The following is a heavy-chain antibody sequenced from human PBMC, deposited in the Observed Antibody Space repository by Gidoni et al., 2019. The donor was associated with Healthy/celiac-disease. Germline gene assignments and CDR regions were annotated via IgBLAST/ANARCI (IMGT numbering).Heavy chain of an antibody. D-gene: IGHD4-17*01. V-gene: IGHV5-10-1*01. CDR3: ARRTDDYGDYRGGSEYFQH. CDR2: IDPSDSYT. CDR1: GYSFTSDW. Sequence: EVQLVQSGAEVKKPGESLRISCKGSGYSFTSDWTSWVRQMPGKGLEWMGRIDPSDSYTNYSPSFQGHVTISADKSISTAYLQWSSLKASDTAMYYCARRTDDYGDYRGGSEYFQHWGQGTLVTVSS. J-gene: IGHJ1*01.